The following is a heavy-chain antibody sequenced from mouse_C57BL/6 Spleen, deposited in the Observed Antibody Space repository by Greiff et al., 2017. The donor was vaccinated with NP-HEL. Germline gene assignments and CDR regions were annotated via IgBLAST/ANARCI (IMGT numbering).Heavy chain of an antibody. Sequence: EVKRVESGGDLVKPGGSLKLSCAASGFTFSSYGMSWVRQTPDKRLEWVATISSGGSYTYYPDSVKGRFTISRDNAKNTLYLQMSSLKSEDTAMYYCARQGNGNYVRGYAMDYWGQGTSVTVSS. D-gene: IGHD2-1*01. J-gene: IGHJ4*01. CDR1: GFTFSSYG. CDR3: ARQGNGNYVRGYAMDY. CDR2: ISSGGSYT. V-gene: IGHV5-6*01.